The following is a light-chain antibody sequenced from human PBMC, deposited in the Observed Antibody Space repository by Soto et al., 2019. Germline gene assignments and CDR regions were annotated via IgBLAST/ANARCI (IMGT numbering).Light chain of an antibody. V-gene: IGLV2-14*01. CDR1: NSDIGTYNF. CDR2: EVT. Sequence: QSALTQPASVSGSPGQSITISCTGTNSDIGTYNFVSWYQRPPGKAPKLLIYEVTNRPSGVSSRFSGSKSGSTASLTISGLQAEDEGDYYCTSYTTDTALVFGIGTKLTVL. J-gene: IGLJ1*01. CDR3: TSYTTDTALV.